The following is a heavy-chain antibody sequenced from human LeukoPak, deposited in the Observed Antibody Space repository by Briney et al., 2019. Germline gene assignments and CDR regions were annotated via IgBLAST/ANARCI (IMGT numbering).Heavy chain of an antibody. CDR1: GFTFSNYW. J-gene: IGHJ4*02. V-gene: IGHV3-7*01. CDR3: ARFLGYYCGSGSPNHFDY. CDR2: IKQDGSEK. D-gene: IGHD3-10*01. Sequence: GGSLRLSCAASGFTFSNYWMHWVRQAPGKGLEWVANIKQDGSEKYYVDSVKGRFTISRDNAKNSLYLQMNSLRAEDTAVYYCARFLGYYCGSGSPNHFDYWGQGTLVTVSS.